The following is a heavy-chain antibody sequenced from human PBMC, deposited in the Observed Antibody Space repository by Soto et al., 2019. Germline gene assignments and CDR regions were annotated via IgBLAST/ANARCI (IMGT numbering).Heavy chain of an antibody. CDR2: IYFSGST. D-gene: IGHD3-3*02. Sequence: SETLSLTCNVSGGPINSPDYYWTWIRQSPGKGLEWIGYIYFSGSTNYNPSLRTRITISVDTSKNQFSLKLSSVTAADTAVYYCARENPHFWSGYYGYYFDYWGQGTLVTVSS. J-gene: IGHJ4*02. CDR1: GGPINSPDYY. V-gene: IGHV4-61*08. CDR3: ARENPHFWSGYYGYYFDY.